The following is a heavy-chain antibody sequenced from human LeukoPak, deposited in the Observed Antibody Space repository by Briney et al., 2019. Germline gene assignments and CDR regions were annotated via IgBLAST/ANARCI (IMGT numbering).Heavy chain of an antibody. CDR1: GYTFTGYY. D-gene: IGHD3-3*01. CDR2: ISAYNGNT. J-gene: IGHJ4*02. V-gene: IGHV1-18*04. CDR3: ARGARYYDFWSDY. Sequence: ASVKVSCKASGYTFTGYYMYWVRQAPGQGLEWMGWISAYNGNTNYAQKLQGRVTMTTDTSTSTAYMELRSLRSDDTAAYYCARGARYYDFWSDYWGQGTLVTVSS.